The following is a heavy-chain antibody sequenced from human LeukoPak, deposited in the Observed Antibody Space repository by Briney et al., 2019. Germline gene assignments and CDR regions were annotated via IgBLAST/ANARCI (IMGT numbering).Heavy chain of an antibody. CDR3: ASALEYQLLGFDY. Sequence: GVSLKISCKGSGYSFTSYWIGWVRQMPGKGLEWMGIIYPGDSDTRYSPSFQGQVTISADKSISTAYLQWSSLKASDTAMYYCASALEYQLLGFDYWGQGTLVTVSS. J-gene: IGHJ4*02. CDR1: GYSFTSYW. D-gene: IGHD2-2*01. CDR2: IYPGDSDT. V-gene: IGHV5-51*01.